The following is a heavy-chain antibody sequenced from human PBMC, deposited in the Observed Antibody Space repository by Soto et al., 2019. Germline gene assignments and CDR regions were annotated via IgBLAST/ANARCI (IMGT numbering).Heavy chain of an antibody. CDR3: AREAIVAGATTGMDV. Sequence: QAPGQGLEWMGVINPGYPAGRSTTYAQKSQGRVTMTTDTSTSTVYMELSRLRSDDTAVYYCAREAIVAGATTGMDVWGQGTTVTVSS. CDR2: INPGYPAGRST. V-gene: IGHV1-46*01. J-gene: IGHJ6*02. D-gene: IGHD1-26*01.